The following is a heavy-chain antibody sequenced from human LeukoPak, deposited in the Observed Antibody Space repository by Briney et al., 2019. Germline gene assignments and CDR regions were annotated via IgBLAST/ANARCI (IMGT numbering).Heavy chain of an antibody. CDR2: ISGSGGST. CDR3: AKASGQAGYCSSTSCHYTFDY. CDR1: GFTFSSYA. D-gene: IGHD2-2*01. V-gene: IGHV3-23*01. J-gene: IGHJ4*02. Sequence: GGSLRLSCAASGFTFSSYAMSWVRQAPGKGLEWVSAISGSGGSTYYADSVKGRFTVSRDNSKNTLYLQMNSLRAEDTTVYYCAKASGQAGYCSSTSCHYTFDYWGQGTLVTVSS.